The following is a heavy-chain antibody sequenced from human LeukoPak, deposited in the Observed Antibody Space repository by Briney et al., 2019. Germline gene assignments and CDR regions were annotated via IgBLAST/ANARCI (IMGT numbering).Heavy chain of an antibody. J-gene: IGHJ6*02. CDR3: ARGRGHTAMDFGMDV. CDR2: INPNSGGT. V-gene: IGHV1-2*04. CDR1: GYTFTGYY. D-gene: IGHD5-18*01. Sequence: ASVKVSCKASGYTFTGYYVHWVRQAPGQGLEWMGWINPNSGGTNYAQKFQGWVTMTRDTSISTAYMELSRLRSDDTAVYYCARGRGHTAMDFGMDVWGQGTTVTVSS.